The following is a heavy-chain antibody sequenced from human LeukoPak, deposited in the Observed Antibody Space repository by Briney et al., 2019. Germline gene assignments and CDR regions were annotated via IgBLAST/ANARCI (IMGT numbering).Heavy chain of an antibody. J-gene: IGHJ3*02. CDR1: GFTFSNYW. V-gene: IGHV3-7*05. CDR2: IKQDGREK. D-gene: IGHD6-13*01. Sequence: PGGSLRLSCAASGFTFSNYWMSWVRQAPGKGLEWGANIKQDGREKYYVDSVKGRFTTSRDNARNSLHLQVNSLRAEDTAVYYCSRWGTYSSSWLGAFDIWGQGTVVTVSS. CDR3: SRWGTYSSSWLGAFDI.